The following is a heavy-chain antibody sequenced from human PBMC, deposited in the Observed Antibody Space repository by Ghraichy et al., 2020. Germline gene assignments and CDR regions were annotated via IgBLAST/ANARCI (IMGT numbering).Heavy chain of an antibody. D-gene: IGHD2-2*03. Sequence: GGSLRLSCAASGFTFRKYWMSWVRQAPGKGLEWVATIKDDGSQKYHVDSVKGRFTISRDNDKNSLSLQMNSLRVDDTAVYYCAGDGYLYWGQRTLVTVSS. V-gene: IGHV3-7*03. CDR1: GFTFRKYW. J-gene: IGHJ4*02. CDR2: IKDDGSQK. CDR3: AGDGYLY.